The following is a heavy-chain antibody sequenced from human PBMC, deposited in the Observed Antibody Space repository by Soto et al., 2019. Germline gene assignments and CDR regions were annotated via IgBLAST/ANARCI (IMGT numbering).Heavy chain of an antibody. Sequence: ASVKVSFKATGYTFINSAIAWVRQAPGQGLEWMGWISPYNGNTNYAQSVQGRVTITTDTSTSTAHMEIRSLRFDDTAVYYCARDQSSGVFDYWGQGTLVTVSS. V-gene: IGHV1-18*01. D-gene: IGHD3-22*01. CDR2: ISPYNGNT. CDR1: GYTFINSA. J-gene: IGHJ4*02. CDR3: ARDQSSGVFDY.